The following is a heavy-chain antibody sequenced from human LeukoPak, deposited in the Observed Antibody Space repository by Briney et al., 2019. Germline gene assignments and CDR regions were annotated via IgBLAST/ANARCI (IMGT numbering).Heavy chain of an antibody. CDR3: ARDPAAAGQDDAFDI. Sequence: SETLSLTCTVSGGSISSGSYYWSWIRQPAGKGLEWIGRIYTSGSTNYNPSLKSRVTISVDTSKNQFSLKLSSVTAADTAVYYCARDPAAAGQDDAFDIWGQGTMVTVSS. J-gene: IGHJ3*02. D-gene: IGHD6-13*01. CDR1: GGSISSGSYY. V-gene: IGHV4-61*02. CDR2: IYTSGST.